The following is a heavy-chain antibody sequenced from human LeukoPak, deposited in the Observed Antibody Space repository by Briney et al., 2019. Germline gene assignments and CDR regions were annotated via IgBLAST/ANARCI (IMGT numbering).Heavy chain of an antibody. CDR3: ARDAYYDFWSGYPRYFDY. D-gene: IGHD3-3*01. CDR2: RKQDGSEE. Sequence: GGSLRLFCAVSGCNFSSYWMSWVRQAPGTGLEWVANRKQDGSEEYYEDSVKGRFTISTDNAKNSLYLQMNSLRAEDTAVYYCARDAYYDFWSGYPRYFDYWGQGTLVTVSS. V-gene: IGHV3-7*01. CDR1: GCNFSSYW. J-gene: IGHJ4*02.